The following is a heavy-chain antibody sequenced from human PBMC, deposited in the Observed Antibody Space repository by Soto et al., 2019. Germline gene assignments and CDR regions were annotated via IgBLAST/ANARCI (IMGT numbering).Heavy chain of an antibody. Sequence: EVQLVESGGGVVRPGGSLRLSCSASEFTFDDYGMTWVRQVPGKGLEWVSGINWNGGSTGYADSVKGRFTISRDNAKNSLYLQMNSLRAEDTVLYHFARDRFVCSGTSCNYWYFDLWGRGTPVTVSS. D-gene: IGHD2-2*01. CDR2: INWNGGST. J-gene: IGHJ2*01. CDR3: ARDRFVCSGTSCNYWYFDL. CDR1: EFTFDDYG. V-gene: IGHV3-20*01.